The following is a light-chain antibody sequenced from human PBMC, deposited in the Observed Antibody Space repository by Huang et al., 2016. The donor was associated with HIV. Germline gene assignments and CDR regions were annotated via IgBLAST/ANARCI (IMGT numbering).Light chain of an antibody. CDR3: QQYNNWPPLT. CDR1: QSVNSN. Sequence: EIVMTQSPVTLSVSPGERATLSCRASQSVNSNLAWYQQKPGQAPRPLIYGAPTRATGIPARFSGSGSGTEFTLTISSLQSEDFAVYYCQQYNNWPPLTFGGGTKVEIK. CDR2: GAP. J-gene: IGKJ4*01. V-gene: IGKV3-15*01.